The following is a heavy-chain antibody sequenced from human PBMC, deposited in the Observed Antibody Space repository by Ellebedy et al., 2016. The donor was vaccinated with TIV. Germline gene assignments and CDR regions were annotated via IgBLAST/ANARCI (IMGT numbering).Heavy chain of an antibody. Sequence: GESLKISCKGSGYNFTRHWIGWVRQMPGTGLEWMGIIYPGDSDTRYSPSFQGHVTFSVDKSASTAYLPWGSLEASDTAMYYCARHARYSATDGYENYFDLWGRGTLVTVS. CDR1: GYNFTRHW. J-gene: IGHJ4*02. D-gene: IGHD2-2*03. V-gene: IGHV5-51*01. CDR2: IYPGDSDT. CDR3: ARHARYSATDGYENYFDL.